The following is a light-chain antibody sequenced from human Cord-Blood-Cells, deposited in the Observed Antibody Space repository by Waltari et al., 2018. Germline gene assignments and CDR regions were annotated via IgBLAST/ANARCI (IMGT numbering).Light chain of an antibody. V-gene: IGLV3-1*01. CDR3: RAWDSSTVV. CDR2: QDS. J-gene: IGLJ2*01. CDR1: KLGDKY. Sequence: SYELTQQPSVSVSPGQTASIACSGYKLGDKYACWYQQKPGQSPVLVIYQDSKRPSGIPERFSGSNSGNTATLTISGTQAMDEADYYCRAWDSSTVVFGGGTKLTVL.